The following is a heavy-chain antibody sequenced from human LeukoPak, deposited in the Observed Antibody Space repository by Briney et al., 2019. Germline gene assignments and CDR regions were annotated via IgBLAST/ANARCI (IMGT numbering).Heavy chain of an antibody. J-gene: IGHJ1*01. CDR1: GDSVSRSDSY. CDR3: ARRRYYDGSGYLE. Sequence: SETLSLTCSVSGDSVSRSDSYWDWIRQPPGKGLEWIVTIYHSGRTYYSPSLKSRVTMSVDPSNNQFSLNLRSVTAADTAVYYCARRRYYDGSGYLEWGQGTLLSVSS. CDR2: IYHSGRT. D-gene: IGHD3-22*01. V-gene: IGHV4-39*01.